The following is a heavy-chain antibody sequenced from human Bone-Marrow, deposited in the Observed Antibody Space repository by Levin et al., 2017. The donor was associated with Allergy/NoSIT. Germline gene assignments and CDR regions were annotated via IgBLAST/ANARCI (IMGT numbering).Heavy chain of an antibody. CDR2: IKQDGSEK. V-gene: IGHV3-7*01. J-gene: IGHJ4*02. CDR3: ARTAVAVADHFDY. CDR1: GFTFSSYW. D-gene: IGHD6-19*01. Sequence: GGSLRLSCAASGFTFSSYWMSWVRQAPGKGLEWVANIKQDGSEKYYVDSVKGRFTISRDNAKNSLYLQMNSLRAEDTAVYYCARTAVAVADHFDYRGQGTLVTVSS.